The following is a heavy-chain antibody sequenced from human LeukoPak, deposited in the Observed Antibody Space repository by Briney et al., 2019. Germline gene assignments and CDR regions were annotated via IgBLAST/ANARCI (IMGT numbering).Heavy chain of an antibody. CDR1: GFTFSSYA. V-gene: IGHV3-64*01. CDR3: ARDFLHLGG. CDR2: ISSNGGST. J-gene: IGHJ3*01. D-gene: IGHD3-16*01. Sequence: GGSLRLSCAASGFTFSSYAMHWVRQAPGKGLEYVSAISSNGGSTYYANSVKGRFTISRDNAKNTLYLQMNSLRGEDTGVYYCARDFLHLGGWGQGTLVTVSS.